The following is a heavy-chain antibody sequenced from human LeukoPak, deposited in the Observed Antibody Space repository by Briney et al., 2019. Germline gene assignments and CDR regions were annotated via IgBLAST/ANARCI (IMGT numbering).Heavy chain of an antibody. CDR1: GFTFSSYS. Sequence: GGSLRLSCAASGFTFSSYSMNWVRQAPGKGLEWVSYISSSSSTIYYADSVKGRFTISRDNAKNSLYLQMNSLRAEDTAVYYCARGGGSFFWFSWFDPWGQGTLVTVSS. V-gene: IGHV3-48*01. CDR2: ISSSSSTI. J-gene: IGHJ5*02. D-gene: IGHD3-10*01. CDR3: ARGGGSFFWFSWFDP.